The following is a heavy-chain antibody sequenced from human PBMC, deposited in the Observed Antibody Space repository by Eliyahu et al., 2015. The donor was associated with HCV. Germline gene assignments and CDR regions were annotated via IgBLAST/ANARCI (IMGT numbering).Heavy chain of an antibody. J-gene: IGHJ4*02. CDR2: IQQDGNYR. D-gene: IGHD3-9*01. CDR3: ATSVSGYFNY. V-gene: IGHV3-7*01. CDR1: GFPFSVYW. Sequence: EXQLVESGGGLVQPGGSLXLXCVTSGFPFSVYWMSWVRQTPGKGLEWVANIQQDGNYRYYVDSLKARFTVSRDNANSSLFLQMDSLRVEDTAVYYCATSVSGYFNYWGRGTLVTVSS.